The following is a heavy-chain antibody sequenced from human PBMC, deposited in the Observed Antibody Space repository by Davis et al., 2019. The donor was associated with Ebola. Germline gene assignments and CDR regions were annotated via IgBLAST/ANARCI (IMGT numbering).Heavy chain of an antibody. D-gene: IGHD3-10*01. CDR3: AKGSLYYGSGSYYNPFDY. J-gene: IGHJ4*02. CDR2: ISWNSGSI. Sequence: SLKISCAASGFTFDDYAMHWVRQAPGKGLEWVSGISWNSGSIGYADSVKGRFTISRDNAKNSLYLQMNSLRAEDTALYYCAKGSLYYGSGSYYNPFDYWGQGTLVTVSS. V-gene: IGHV3-9*01. CDR1: GFTFDDYA.